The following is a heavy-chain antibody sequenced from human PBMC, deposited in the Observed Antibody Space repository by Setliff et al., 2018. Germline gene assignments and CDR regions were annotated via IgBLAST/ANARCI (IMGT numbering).Heavy chain of an antibody. J-gene: IGHJ4*02. V-gene: IGHV1-2*06. CDR3: ARVGSLAPLYYGNY. D-gene: IGHD3-10*01. Sequence: ASVKVSCKASGGTFSNYGVSWVRQAPGQGLEWMGRINPNSGGTNYAQKFQGRVTMTRDTSISTAYMELSRLRSDDTAVYYCARVGSLAPLYYGNYWGQGTLVTVSS. CDR1: GGTFSNYG. CDR2: INPNSGGT.